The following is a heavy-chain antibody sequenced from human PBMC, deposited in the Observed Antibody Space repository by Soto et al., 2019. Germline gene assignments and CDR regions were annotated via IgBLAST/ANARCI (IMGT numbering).Heavy chain of an antibody. CDR1: GGSISSYY. Sequence: SETLSLTCTVSGGSISSYYWSWIRQPPGKGLEWIGYIYYSGSTNYNPSLKSRVTISVDTSKNQFSLKLSSVTAADTAVYYCARSSRMATQPYYYYYGMDVWGQGTTVTVSS. D-gene: IGHD5-12*01. CDR3: ARSSRMATQPYYYYYGMDV. J-gene: IGHJ6*02. V-gene: IGHV4-59*01. CDR2: IYYSGST.